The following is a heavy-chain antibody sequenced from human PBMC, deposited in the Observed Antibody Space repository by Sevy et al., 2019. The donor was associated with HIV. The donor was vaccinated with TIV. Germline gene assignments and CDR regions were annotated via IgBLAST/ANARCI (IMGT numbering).Heavy chain of an antibody. Sequence: GGSLRLSCAASGFTFSSYVMHWVRQAPGKGLEWVALIWYDGTIKYYADSVKGRFTISRDNSKDTLFLQMNSLTPEDTAVYYCARGGRYPAGDCYSIVYWGQGALVSVSS. J-gene: IGHJ4*02. CDR3: ARGGRYPAGDCYSIVY. D-gene: IGHD2-21*02. CDR1: GFTFSSYV. CDR2: IWYDGTIK. V-gene: IGHV3-33*08.